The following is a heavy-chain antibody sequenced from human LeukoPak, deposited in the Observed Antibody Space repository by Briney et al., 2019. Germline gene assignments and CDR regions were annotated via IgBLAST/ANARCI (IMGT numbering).Heavy chain of an antibody. J-gene: IGHJ4*02. Sequence: GGSLRLSCAASGFTFSSYGMHWVRQAPGKGLEWVAFIRYDGSNKYYADSVKDRFTISRDNSKNTLYLQMNSLRAEDTAVYYCAKAANYDILTGYYLDYWGKETLVTVSS. V-gene: IGHV3-30*02. D-gene: IGHD3-9*01. CDR2: IRYDGSNK. CDR3: AKAANYDILTGYYLDY. CDR1: GFTFSSYG.